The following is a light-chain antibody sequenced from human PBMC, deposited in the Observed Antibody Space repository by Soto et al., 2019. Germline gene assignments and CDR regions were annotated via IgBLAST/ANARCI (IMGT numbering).Light chain of an antibody. CDR1: SSDVGSYNL. Sequence: QSALTQPASVSGSPGQSITISCTGTSSDVGSYNLVSWYQQHPGKAPKLMVDEGSKRPSGVSNRFSGSKSGNTASLTISRLQAEDEADYYCCSYAAGKEVFGGGTKRTVL. J-gene: IGLJ2*01. CDR3: CSYAAGKEV. CDR2: EGS. V-gene: IGLV2-23*01.